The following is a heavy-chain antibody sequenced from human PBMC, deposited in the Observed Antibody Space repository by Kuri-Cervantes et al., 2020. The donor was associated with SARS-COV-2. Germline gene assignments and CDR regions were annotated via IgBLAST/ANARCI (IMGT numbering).Heavy chain of an antibody. CDR2: IYTSGST. CDR3: ARVTRAGAAAFRWDYMDV. Sequence: GSLRLSCTVSGGSISSYYWSWIRQPAGKGLEWIGRIYTSGSTNYNPSLKGRVTISVDTSKNQFSLRLSSVTAADTAVYYCARVTRAGAAAFRWDYMDVWGKGTTVTVSS. J-gene: IGHJ6*03. V-gene: IGHV4-4*07. D-gene: IGHD6-13*01. CDR1: GGSISSYY.